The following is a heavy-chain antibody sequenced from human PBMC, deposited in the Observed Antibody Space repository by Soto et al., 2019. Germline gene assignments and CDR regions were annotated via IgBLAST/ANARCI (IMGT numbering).Heavy chain of an antibody. J-gene: IGHJ4*02. Sequence: SETLSLTCAVYGGSFSGYYWSWIRQPPGMGLEWIGEINHSGSTNYNPSLESRVTISVDTSKNQFSLNLSFVTAADTAVYYCATMGTPATGLYYFDYWGQGTLVTVSS. CDR2: INHSGST. V-gene: IGHV4-34*01. CDR1: GGSFSGYY. D-gene: IGHD1-7*01. CDR3: ATMGTPATGLYYFDY.